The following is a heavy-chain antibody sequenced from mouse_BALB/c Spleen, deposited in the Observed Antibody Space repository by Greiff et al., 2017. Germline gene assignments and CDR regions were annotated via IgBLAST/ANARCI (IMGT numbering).Heavy chain of an antibody. J-gene: IGHJ4*01. CDR1: GYTFTSYW. D-gene: IGHD2-1*01. CDR3: ARMVYGNYDAMDY. CDR2: IYPGDGDT. V-gene: IGHV1-87*01. Sequence: QVQLQQSGAELARPGASVKLSCKASGYTFTSYWMQWVKQRPGQGLEWIGAIYPGDGDTRYTQKFKGKATLTADKSSSTAYMQLSSLASEDSAVYYCARMVYGNYDAMDYWGQGTSVTVSS.